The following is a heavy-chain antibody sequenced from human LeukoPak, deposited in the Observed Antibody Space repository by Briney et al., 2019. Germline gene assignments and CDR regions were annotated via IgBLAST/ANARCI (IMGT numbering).Heavy chain of an antibody. V-gene: IGHV4-59*01. CDR1: GGSISSYY. D-gene: IGHD3-22*01. J-gene: IGHJ3*02. CDR3: ARDFNYDSSGYYYRGGAFGI. CDR2: IYYSGST. Sequence: PSETLSLTCTVSGGSISSYYWSWIRQPPGKGLEWIGYIYYSGSTNYNPSLKSRVTISVDTSKNQFSLKLSSVTAADTAVYYCARDFNYDSSGYYYRGGAFGIWGRGTMVTVSS.